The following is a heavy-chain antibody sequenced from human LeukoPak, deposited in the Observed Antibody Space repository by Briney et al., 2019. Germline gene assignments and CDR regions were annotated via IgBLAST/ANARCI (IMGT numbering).Heavy chain of an antibody. J-gene: IGHJ5*02. Sequence: GGSLRLSCAASGFTFSSHAMNWVRQAPGQGLEWVSSIDNSGGFTKYADSVKGRFTISRDNAKNSLYLQMNSLRAEDTAVYYCARVPSGSGSYLWWFDPWGQGTLVTATS. CDR2: IDNSGGFT. CDR3: ARVPSGSGSYLWWFDP. V-gene: IGHV3-21*01. D-gene: IGHD3-10*01. CDR1: GFTFSSHA.